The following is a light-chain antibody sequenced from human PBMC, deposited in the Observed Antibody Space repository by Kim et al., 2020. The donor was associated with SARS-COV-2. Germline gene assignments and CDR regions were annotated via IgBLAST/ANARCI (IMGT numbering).Light chain of an antibody. CDR2: AAS. CDR3: QQLNSDPPFT. CDR1: KGISSY. J-gene: IGKJ3*01. V-gene: IGKV1-9*01. Sequence: SVGGRVTINCRTSKGISSYLAWYQQKPEKAPKPRIYAASALQRGVPSRVSGSGSGTEFTLTISSRQPEDVETDDCQQLNSDPPFTFGPGTKVDIK.